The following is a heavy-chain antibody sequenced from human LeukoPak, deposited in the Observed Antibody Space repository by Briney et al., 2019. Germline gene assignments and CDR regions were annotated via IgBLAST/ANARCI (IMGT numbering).Heavy chain of an antibody. CDR3: VRHLGYCSSTSCSTPDY. V-gene: IGHV4-59*02. J-gene: IGHJ4*02. Sequence: PSETLSLTCTVSGVSVSNHYWSWIRQPPGKGLEWIGYSYYSGSTNYNPSFKSRVTISVDTSKNQVSLKLSSVTAADTAVYYCVRHLGYCSSTSCSTPDYWGQGTLVAVSS. D-gene: IGHD2-2*01. CDR2: SYYSGST. CDR1: GVSVSNHY.